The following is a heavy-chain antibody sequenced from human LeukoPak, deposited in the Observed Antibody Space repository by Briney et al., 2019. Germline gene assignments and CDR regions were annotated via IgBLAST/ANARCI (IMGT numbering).Heavy chain of an antibody. CDR2: IYYSGST. CDR3: AREAYSSGWPYFDY. Sequence: SETLSLTYTVSGGSISSGDYYWSWIRQPPGKGLEWIGYIYYSGSTYYNPSLKSRVTISVDTSKNQFSLKLSSVTAADTAVYYCAREAYSSGWPYFDYWGQGTLVTVSS. D-gene: IGHD6-19*01. CDR1: GGSISSGDYY. V-gene: IGHV4-30-4*01. J-gene: IGHJ4*02.